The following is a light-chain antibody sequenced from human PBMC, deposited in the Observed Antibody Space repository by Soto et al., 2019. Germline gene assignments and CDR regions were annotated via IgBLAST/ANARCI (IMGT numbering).Light chain of an antibody. Sequence: DIQMTQSPSSVSASVGDRVTITCLASQSISNYLNWYQQKPGKAPKLLIYAASHLQSGVPSRLSGSGSGTDFTLTFSSLQPEDFATYYCQQSYSTPRTFGQGTKVDIK. J-gene: IGKJ1*01. CDR1: QSISNY. CDR2: AAS. CDR3: QQSYSTPRT. V-gene: IGKV1-39*01.